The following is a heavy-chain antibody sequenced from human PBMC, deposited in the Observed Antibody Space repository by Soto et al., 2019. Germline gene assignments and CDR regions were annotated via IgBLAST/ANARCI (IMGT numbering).Heavy chain of an antibody. J-gene: IGHJ6*02. CDR2: IYYSGST. D-gene: IGHD3-22*01. Sequence: QSLTCTVSGGSISSYYWSWIRQPPGKGLEWIGYIYYSGSTNYNPSLKSRVTISVDTSKNQFSLKLSSVTAADTAVYYCARGGPRGGGYKYYGMDVWGQGTTVTVSS. CDR1: GGSISSYY. V-gene: IGHV4-59*01. CDR3: ARGGPRGGGYKYYGMDV.